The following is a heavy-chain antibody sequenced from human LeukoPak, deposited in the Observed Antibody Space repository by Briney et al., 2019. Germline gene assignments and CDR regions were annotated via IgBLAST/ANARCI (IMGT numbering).Heavy chain of an antibody. D-gene: IGHD6-19*01. CDR3: AKDIPGYSSGWYVSLPGY. CDR2: ISGSGGST. J-gene: IGHJ4*02. V-gene: IGHV3-23*01. CDR1: GFTFSSYA. Sequence: GGSLRLSCAASGFTFSSYAMSWVRQAPGEGLEWVSAISGSGGSTYYADSVKGRFTISRDNSKNTLYQQMNSLRAEDTAVYYCAKDIPGYSSGWYVSLPGYWGQGTLVTVSS.